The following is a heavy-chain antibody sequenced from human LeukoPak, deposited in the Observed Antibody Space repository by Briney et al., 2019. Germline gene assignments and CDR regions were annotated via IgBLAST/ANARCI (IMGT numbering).Heavy chain of an antibody. D-gene: IGHD3-3*01. CDR3: ASVYYDFWSGYYMDA. CDR1: GGTFSSYA. V-gene: IGHV1-69*13. CDR2: IIPIFGTA. J-gene: IGHJ6*03. Sequence: ASVKVSCKASGGTFSSYAISWVRQAPGQGLEWMGGIIPIFGTANYAQKFQGRVTITADESTSTAYMELSSLRSEDTAVYYCASVYYDFWSGYYMDAWGKGTTVTVSS.